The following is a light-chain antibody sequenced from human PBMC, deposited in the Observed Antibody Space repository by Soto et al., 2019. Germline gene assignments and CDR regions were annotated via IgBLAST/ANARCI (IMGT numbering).Light chain of an antibody. CDR2: GAS. V-gene: IGKV3-15*01. J-gene: IGKJ1*01. CDR3: QQYNNWLPWT. CDR1: QSVSSN. Sequence: EIVMTQSPATLSVSRGERATLSCRASQSVSSNLAWYQQKPGQAPRLLIYGASTRATGIPARFSGSGSGTEFTLTISSLQSEDFAVYYCQQYNNWLPWTFGQGTKVDI.